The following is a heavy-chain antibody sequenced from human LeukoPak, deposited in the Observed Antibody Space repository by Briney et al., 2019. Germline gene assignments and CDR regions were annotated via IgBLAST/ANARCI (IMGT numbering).Heavy chain of an antibody. Sequence: ASVKVSCKVSGYTLTELSMHWVRQAPGKGLEWMGGFDPEDGETIYAQKFQGRVTMTRNTSISTAYMELSSLRSEDTAVYYCARGRTYYYGSDLYYYGMDVWGQGTTVTVSS. CDR2: FDPEDGET. D-gene: IGHD3-10*01. CDR3: ARGRTYYYGSDLYYYGMDV. V-gene: IGHV1-24*01. J-gene: IGHJ6*02. CDR1: GYTLTELS.